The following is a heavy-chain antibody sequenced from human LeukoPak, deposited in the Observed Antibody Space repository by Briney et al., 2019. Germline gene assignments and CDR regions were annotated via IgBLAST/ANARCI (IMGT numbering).Heavy chain of an antibody. CDR3: ARGERGLSSHA. Sequence: SETLSLTCTVSGGSISSYYWCWIRQPPGKGLEWIGYIYYSGSTNYNPSLKSRVTISVDTSKNQCSLKLSSVTAADTAVYYCARGERGLSSHAWGQGTLVTVSS. CDR2: IYYSGST. D-gene: IGHD6-19*01. CDR1: GGSISSYY. V-gene: IGHV4-59*01. J-gene: IGHJ5*02.